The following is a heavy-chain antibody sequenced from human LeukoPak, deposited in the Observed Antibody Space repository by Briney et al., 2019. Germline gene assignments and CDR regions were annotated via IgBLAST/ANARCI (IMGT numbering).Heavy chain of an antibody. Sequence: ASVKVSCKASGYTFTGYGISWVRQAPGQGLEWMGWISVYNGNTKYVQKFQGRVTMTTDTSTRTAYMELRSLRSDDTAVYYCARHTGSLYDFWSGYIDYWGQGTLVTVSS. V-gene: IGHV1-18*01. CDR1: GYTFTGYG. D-gene: IGHD3-3*01. J-gene: IGHJ4*02. CDR3: ARHTGSLYDFWSGYIDY. CDR2: ISVYNGNT.